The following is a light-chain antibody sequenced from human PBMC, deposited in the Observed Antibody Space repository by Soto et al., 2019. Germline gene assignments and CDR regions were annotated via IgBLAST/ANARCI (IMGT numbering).Light chain of an antibody. CDR2: AAS. J-gene: IGKJ1*01. V-gene: IGKV1-39*01. CDR1: ESISNY. CDR3: QQSYSSPWT. Sequence: DIPMTQSPSSLSASVGDRVTITCRASESISNYLSWFQQRPGKAPNLLMYAASSLHSGVPSRFSGSGSGTDFTLTISSLQPEDFATYYCQQSYSSPWTFGQGTKVEV.